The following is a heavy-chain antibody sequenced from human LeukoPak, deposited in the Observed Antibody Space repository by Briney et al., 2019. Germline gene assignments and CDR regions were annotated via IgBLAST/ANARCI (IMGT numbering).Heavy chain of an antibody. V-gene: IGHV4-34*01. CDR3: ARGPPTLYDSSGY. CDR2: INHSGST. J-gene: IGHJ4*02. CDR1: GGSFSGYY. Sequence: SETLSLTCAVYGGSFSGYYWSWIRQPPVKGLEWIGEINHSGSTNYNPSLKSRVTISVDTSKNQFSLKLSSVTAADTAVYYCARGPPTLYDSSGYWGQGTLVTVSS. D-gene: IGHD3-22*01.